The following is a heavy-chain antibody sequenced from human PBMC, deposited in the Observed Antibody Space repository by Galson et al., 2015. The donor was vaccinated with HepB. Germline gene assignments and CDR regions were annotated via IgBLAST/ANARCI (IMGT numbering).Heavy chain of an antibody. CDR2: ISSSGSTI. J-gene: IGHJ5*02. V-gene: IGHV3-11*01. Sequence: SLRLSCAASGFTFSDYHMSWIRQAPGKGLEWVSYISSSGSTIYYADSVKGRFTISRDNAKNSLYLQMNSLRAEDTAVYYCASKTFGVVTAFDPWGQGTLVTVSS. CDR3: ASKTFGVVTAFDP. D-gene: IGHD3-3*01. CDR1: GFTFSDYH.